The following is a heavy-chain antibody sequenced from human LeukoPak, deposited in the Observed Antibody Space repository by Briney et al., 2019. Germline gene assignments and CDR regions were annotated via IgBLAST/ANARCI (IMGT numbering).Heavy chain of an antibody. D-gene: IGHD3-10*01. J-gene: IGHJ6*03. CDR1: GGSFSGYY. CDR3: ARGKALTYYYGSGSYYNPPGYYYYYYMDV. CDR2: INHSGST. V-gene: IGHV4-34*01. Sequence: SETLSLTCAVYGGSFSGYYWSWIRQPPGKGLEWIGEINHSGSTNYNPSLKSRVTISVDTSKNQFSLKLSSVTAADTAVYYCARGKALTYYYGSGSYYNPPGYYYYYYMDVWGKGTTVTVSS.